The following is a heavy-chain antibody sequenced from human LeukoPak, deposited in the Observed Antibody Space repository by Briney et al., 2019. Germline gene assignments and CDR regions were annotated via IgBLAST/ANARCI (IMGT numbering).Heavy chain of an antibody. CDR2: IYYSGST. D-gene: IGHD3-22*01. CDR3: ARAVDDSSGCQIGYFDY. Sequence: PSETLSLTCTVSGGSISSHYWSWIRQPPGKELEWIGYIYYSGSTNYNPSLKSRVTISVDTSKNQFSLKLSSVTAADTAVYYCARAVDDSSGCQIGYFDYWGQGTLVTVSS. V-gene: IGHV4-59*11. J-gene: IGHJ4*02. CDR1: GGSISSHY.